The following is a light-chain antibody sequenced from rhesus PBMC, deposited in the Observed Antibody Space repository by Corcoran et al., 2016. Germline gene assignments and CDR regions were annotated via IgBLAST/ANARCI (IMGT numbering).Light chain of an antibody. CDR2: YAS. CDR3: QQHKSYPVT. CDR1: QGINNY. Sequence: DIQMTQSPSSLSASVGDTVTITCRASQGINNYLAWYQQKPGKAPKPLIYYASNLESGVPSWFSGSGSGTDVTLTISSPQPEDFATYYGQQHKSYPVTFGGGTKVEIK. J-gene: IGKJ4*01. V-gene: IGKV1S14*01.